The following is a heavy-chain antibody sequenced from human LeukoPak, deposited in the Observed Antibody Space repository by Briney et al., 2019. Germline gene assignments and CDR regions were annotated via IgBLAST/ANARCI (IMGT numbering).Heavy chain of an antibody. CDR1: GGSISSYY. CDR2: IYYSGST. V-gene: IGHV4-59*01. Sequence: SETLSLTCTVSGGSISSYYWSWIRQPPGKGLEWIGYIYYSGSTNYNPSLKSRVTISVDTSKNQFSLKLSSVTAADTAVYYCARDSGSGRTSDYWGQGTLVTVSS. D-gene: IGHD3-10*01. CDR3: ARDSGSGRTSDY. J-gene: IGHJ4*02.